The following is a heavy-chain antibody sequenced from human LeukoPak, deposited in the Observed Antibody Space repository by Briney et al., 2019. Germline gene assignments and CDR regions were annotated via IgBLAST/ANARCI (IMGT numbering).Heavy chain of an antibody. V-gene: IGHV4-39*07. Sequence: SETLSLTCTVSGGSISSSSYYWGWIRQPPGKGLEWIGSIYYSGSTYYNPSLKSRVTISADTSKNQFSLKMTSVTAADTAVFFCAREHYGDPRNYYFDSWGKGPLVTFSS. CDR3: AREHYGDPRNYYFDS. J-gene: IGHJ4*02. CDR1: GGSISSSSYY. D-gene: IGHD4-17*01. CDR2: IYYSGST.